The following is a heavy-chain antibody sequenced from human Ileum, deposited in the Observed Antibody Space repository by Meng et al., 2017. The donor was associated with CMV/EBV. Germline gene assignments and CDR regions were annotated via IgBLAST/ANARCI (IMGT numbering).Heavy chain of an antibody. CDR2: IYVSGST. Sequence: QVRMQESGPGLVKPSHTLSLTCSIAGGSITSYYWSWIRQPAGKGLEWIGRIYVSGSTNYNPSLKSRVTMSVDTSKNQFSLKVTSVTAADTAIYYCARVKIKAANDYWGQGTLVTVSS. CDR3: ARVKIKAANDY. D-gene: IGHD2-15*01. CDR1: GGSITSYY. J-gene: IGHJ4*02. V-gene: IGHV4-4*07.